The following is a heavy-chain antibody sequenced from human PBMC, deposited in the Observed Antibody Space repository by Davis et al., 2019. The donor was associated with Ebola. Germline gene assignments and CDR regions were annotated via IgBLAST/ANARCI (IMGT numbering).Heavy chain of an antibody. V-gene: IGHV4-59*02. CDR3: ARMGLSSGYYFFDY. Sequence: MPSETLSLTCTVSGGSVGSDYWSWIRQSPGKGLEWIAFISNDGRTIYNPSLRGRVTISIDTSKNQFSLEVRSVTAADTAVYYCARMGLSSGYYFFDYWGQGTLVTVSS. CDR2: ISNDGRT. D-gene: IGHD3-22*01. J-gene: IGHJ4*02. CDR1: GGSVGSDY.